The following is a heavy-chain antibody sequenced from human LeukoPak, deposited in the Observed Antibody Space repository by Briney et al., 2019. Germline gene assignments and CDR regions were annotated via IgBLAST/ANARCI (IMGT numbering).Heavy chain of an antibody. Sequence: PGGSLRLSCAASGFTFSSYSMNWVRQAPGKGLEWVSSISSSSSYIYYADSVRGRFTISRDNAKNSLYLQMNSLRAEDTAVYYCARVGLAVAGDPFDYWGQGTLVTVSS. V-gene: IGHV3-21*01. CDR2: ISSSSSYI. CDR1: GFTFSSYS. D-gene: IGHD6-19*01. CDR3: ARVGLAVAGDPFDY. J-gene: IGHJ4*02.